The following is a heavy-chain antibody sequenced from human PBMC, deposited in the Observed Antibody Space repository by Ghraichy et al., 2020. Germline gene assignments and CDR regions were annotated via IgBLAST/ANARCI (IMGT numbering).Heavy chain of an antibody. CDR1: GFTFSTFA. CDR2: ITGSGVST. CDR3: ARGQYFDFWGGCWFDP. J-gene: IGHJ5*02. V-gene: IGHV3-23*01. D-gene: IGHD3-3*01. Sequence: GESLNISCAASGFTFSTFAMTWVRQAPGKGLEWISTITGSGVSTYYADSVKGRFTISRDNSKSILYLQMSSLRADDTAVYYCARGQYFDFWGGCWFDPWGQGTQVTVSS.